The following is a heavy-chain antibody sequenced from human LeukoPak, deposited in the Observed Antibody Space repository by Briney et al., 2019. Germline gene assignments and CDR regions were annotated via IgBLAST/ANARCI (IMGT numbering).Heavy chain of an antibody. Sequence: GGTLRLSCAASGFTFSSYGMSWVRQAPGKGLEWVSTISGSGDNIFCVDSVKGRFTISRDNSKNTLYLQMNSLRAEDTAVYYCAREDYYDSSGYLVGAFDIWGQGTMVTVSS. J-gene: IGHJ3*02. CDR1: GFTFSSYG. CDR2: ISGSGDNI. CDR3: AREDYYDSSGYLVGAFDI. D-gene: IGHD3-22*01. V-gene: IGHV3-23*01.